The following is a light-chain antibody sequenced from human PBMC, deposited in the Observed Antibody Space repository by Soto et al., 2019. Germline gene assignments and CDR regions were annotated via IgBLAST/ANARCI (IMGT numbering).Light chain of an antibody. J-gene: IGKJ1*01. V-gene: IGKV3-20*01. CDR1: QSISSTY. Sequence: EIVLTQSPGTLSLSPGERATLSCRASQSISSTYLAWYQQKPGQAPRLLIYGASNRATGIPDRFSGSGSGTDFTLTISSLQSADFAVYFCQQYNNWARTFGQGTKVDIK. CDR3: QQYNNWART. CDR2: GAS.